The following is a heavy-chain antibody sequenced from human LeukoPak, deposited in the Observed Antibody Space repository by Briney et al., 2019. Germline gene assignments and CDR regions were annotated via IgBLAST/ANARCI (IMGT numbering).Heavy chain of an antibody. CDR3: TREQDREAAATVVGDY. D-gene: IGHD4-23*01. CDR1: GFTFSRFE. V-gene: IGHV3-48*03. CDR2: ISTGTYI. J-gene: IGHJ4*02. Sequence: GGSLRLSCVASGFTFSRFEMNWVRQAPGKGLEWISHISTGTYIAYTDSVKGRFTISRDDAKNSLYLQMNSLRAEDTAVYYCTREQDREAAATVVGDYWGQGTLVTVSS.